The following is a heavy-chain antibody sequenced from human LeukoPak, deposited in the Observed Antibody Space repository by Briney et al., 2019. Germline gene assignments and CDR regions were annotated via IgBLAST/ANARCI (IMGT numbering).Heavy chain of an antibody. CDR2: INHSGST. CDR3: ARVRPIAARRGGLGY. J-gene: IGHJ4*02. Sequence: SETLSLTCAVYGGSFSGYYWSWIRQPPGKGLEWIGEINHSGSTNYNPSLKSRVTISVDTSKNQFSLKLSSVTAADTAVYYCARVRPIAARRGGLGYWGQGTLVTVSS. CDR1: GGSFSGYY. V-gene: IGHV4-34*01. D-gene: IGHD6-6*01.